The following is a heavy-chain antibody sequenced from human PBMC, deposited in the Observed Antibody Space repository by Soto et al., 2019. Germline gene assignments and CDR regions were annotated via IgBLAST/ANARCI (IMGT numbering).Heavy chain of an antibody. V-gene: IGHV3-30*04. CDR3: ARTHSRGWNTFDN. D-gene: IGHD6-19*01. Sequence: QVQLLESGGGVVQPGRSLRLSCAASGFTFSTYSRHWVRQAPGKALEWVALISFDGGSRYYPDSVEGRFTISRDNSQNTLYLEMNSLRVEDTAVYYCARTHSRGWNTFDNWGPGTLVTVSS. J-gene: IGHJ4*02. CDR1: GFTFSTYS. CDR2: ISFDGGSR.